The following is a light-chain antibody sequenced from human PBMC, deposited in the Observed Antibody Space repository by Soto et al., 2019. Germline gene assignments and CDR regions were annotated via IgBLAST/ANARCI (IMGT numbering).Light chain of an antibody. CDR1: SSNSGSNY. V-gene: IGLV1-47*01. CDR2: RNN. Sequence: QSVLTQPPSASGTPWQRVTISCSGSSSNSGSNYVYWYQQLPGTAPKLLIYRNNQRPSGVPDRVSGSKSGTSASLAISGLPSEDEANYYCAAWDDSLSGSYVFGTGTKVTVL. CDR3: AAWDDSLSGSYV. J-gene: IGLJ1*01.